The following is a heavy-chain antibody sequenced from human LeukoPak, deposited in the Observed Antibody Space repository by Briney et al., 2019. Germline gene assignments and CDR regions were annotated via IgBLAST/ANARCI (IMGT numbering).Heavy chain of an antibody. J-gene: IGHJ4*02. D-gene: IGHD3-22*01. Sequence: ASVKVSCKASGYTFTSYGISWVRQAPGQGLEWMGWISAYNGYTRYAQKLQDRVAMTTDTSTSTAYMELRSLRSDDTAVYYCARDGHRMYYYESSVYRFDYWGQGTLVTVSS. CDR1: GYTFTSYG. CDR3: ARDGHRMYYYESSVYRFDY. CDR2: ISAYNGYT. V-gene: IGHV1-18*01.